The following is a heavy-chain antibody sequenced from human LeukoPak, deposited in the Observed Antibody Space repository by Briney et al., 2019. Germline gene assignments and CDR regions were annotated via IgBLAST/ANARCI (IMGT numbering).Heavy chain of an antibody. CDR2: IYYSGST. D-gene: IGHD3-22*01. J-gene: IGHJ6*03. CDR3: ARSSEGRYYYDSSGYSYYYYYMDV. Sequence: SETLSLTCAVYGGSFSGYYWSWIRQPPGKGLEWIGYIYYSGSTYYNPSLKSRVTISVDTSKNQFSLKLNSVTAADTAVYYCARSSEGRYYYDSSGYSYYYYYMDVWGKGTTVTISS. V-gene: IGHV4-59*01. CDR1: GGSFSGYY.